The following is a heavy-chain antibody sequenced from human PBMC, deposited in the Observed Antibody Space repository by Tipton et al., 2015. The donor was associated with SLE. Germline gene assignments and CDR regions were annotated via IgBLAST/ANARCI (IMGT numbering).Heavy chain of an antibody. V-gene: IGHV5-51*01. J-gene: IGHJ4*02. CDR2: IYPGDSDT. CDR3: ARDQASLGLDF. Sequence: QLVQSGAEVKKPGASVKVSCKASGYTFISYDIHWVRQATGQGLEWMGFIYPGDSDTKYSPSFKGQVTISADKSTSTAYVQWNSLKTSGSAMYYCARDQASLGLDFWGQGTLVTVSS. CDR1: GYTFISYD.